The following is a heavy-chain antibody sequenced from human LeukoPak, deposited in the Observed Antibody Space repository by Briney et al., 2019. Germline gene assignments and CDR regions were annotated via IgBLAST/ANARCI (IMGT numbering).Heavy chain of an antibody. CDR1: GFTFSSYS. D-gene: IGHD5-18*01. V-gene: IGHV3-48*02. Sequence: PGGSLRLSCAASGFTFSSYSMNWVRQAPGKGLEWVSYISSSSSTIYYADSVKGRFTISRDNAKNSLYLQMNSLRDEDTAVYYCARVAHPEIQLWSRNFDYWGQGTLVTVSS. CDR2: ISSSSSTI. CDR3: ARVAHPEIQLWSRNFDY. J-gene: IGHJ4*02.